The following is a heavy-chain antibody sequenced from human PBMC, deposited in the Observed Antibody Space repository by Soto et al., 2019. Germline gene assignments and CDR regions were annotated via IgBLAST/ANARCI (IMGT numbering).Heavy chain of an antibody. CDR2: IIPIFGTA. D-gene: IGHD3-10*01. Sequence: GAAVKVSCKASGGTFSSYAISWVRQAPGQGLEWMGGIIPIFGTANYAQKFQGRVTITADESTSTAYMELSSLRSEDTAVYYCARMVGSSIADDYYYYVMDVWGQGTTVTVSS. CDR1: GGTFSSYA. V-gene: IGHV1-69*13. J-gene: IGHJ6*02. CDR3: ARMVGSSIADDYYYYVMDV.